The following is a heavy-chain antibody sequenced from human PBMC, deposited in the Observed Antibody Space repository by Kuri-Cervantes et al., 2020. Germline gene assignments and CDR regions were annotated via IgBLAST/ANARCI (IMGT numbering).Heavy chain of an antibody. CDR2: ISYDGSNK. CDR1: GFTFSSYA. D-gene: IGHD5-18*01. V-gene: IGHV3-30-3*01. J-gene: IGHJ4*02. Sequence: GGSLRLSCAASGFTFSSYAMHWVRQAPGKGLEWVAVISYDGSNKYYADSVKGRFTISRDNSKNTLYLQMNSLKTEDTAVYYCSSYGWDGSGFDYWGQGTLVTVSS. CDR3: SSYGWDGSGFDY.